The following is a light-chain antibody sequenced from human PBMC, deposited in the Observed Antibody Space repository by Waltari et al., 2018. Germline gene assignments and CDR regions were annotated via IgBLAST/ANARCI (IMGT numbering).Light chain of an antibody. Sequence: DIQMTQSPSSLSASVGDRVTITCQASQDIRNYLNWYQHKPGKDPKLLIYDASTLEAGVPSRFSGSGSGTYFTFTISSLQPEDVATYYCQQHYNLPLTFGGGTKVEI. CDR2: DAS. CDR1: QDIRNY. J-gene: IGKJ4*01. V-gene: IGKV1-33*01. CDR3: QQHYNLPLT.